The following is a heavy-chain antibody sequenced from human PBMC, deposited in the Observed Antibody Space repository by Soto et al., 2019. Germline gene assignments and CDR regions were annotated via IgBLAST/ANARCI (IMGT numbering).Heavy chain of an antibody. V-gene: IGHV3-23*01. Sequence: GGSLRLSCAASRFTFSSYCMRWVRHSPGTGLEWVSAISGNGSNTYYADSVKGRFTISRDNSKKTLYLQMTSLRAEETAVYYCAKTWSSGDYLDAFDIWGQGTMVTVSS. J-gene: IGHJ3*02. CDR2: ISGNGSNT. CDR1: RFTFSSYC. CDR3: AKTWSSGDYLDAFDI. D-gene: IGHD3-22*01.